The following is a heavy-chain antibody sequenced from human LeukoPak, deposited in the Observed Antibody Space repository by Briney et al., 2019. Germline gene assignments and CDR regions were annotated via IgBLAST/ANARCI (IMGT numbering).Heavy chain of an antibody. J-gene: IGHJ4*02. CDR3: ARHVVAVGFDY. CDR1: GFTFSSYG. D-gene: IGHD3-22*01. Sequence: GGSLRLSCAASGFTFSSYGMHWVRQAPGKGLEWVAVISYDGSNKYYADSVKGRFTISRDNSKNTLYLQMNSLRAEDTAVYYCARHVVAVGFDYWGQGTLVTVSS. V-gene: IGHV3-30*03. CDR2: ISYDGSNK.